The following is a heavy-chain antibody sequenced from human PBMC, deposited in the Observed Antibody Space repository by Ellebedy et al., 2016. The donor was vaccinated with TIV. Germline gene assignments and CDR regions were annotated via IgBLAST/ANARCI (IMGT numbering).Heavy chain of an antibody. V-gene: IGHV1-18*01. CDR3: ARDMVQGMVARYLWFDY. J-gene: IGHJ4*02. Sequence: ASVKVSCKASGYAFASYSLSWVRQAPGQGLEWMGWISAYTGDRHYAQKFQGRLTMTTDTSTSTAYMELRSLRYDDTAVYYCARDMVQGMVARYLWFDYWGQGTLVTVSS. CDR1: GYAFASYS. CDR2: ISAYTGDR. D-gene: IGHD5-12*01.